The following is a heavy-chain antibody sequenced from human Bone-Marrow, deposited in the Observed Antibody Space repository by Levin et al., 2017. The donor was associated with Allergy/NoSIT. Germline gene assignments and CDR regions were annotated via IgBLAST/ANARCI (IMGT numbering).Heavy chain of an antibody. Sequence: GGSLRLSCAASGFSLSRHSMNWVRQAPGKGLEWVSSISSNSDYIYDAASVKGRFSISRDNAQNSLYLHMDDLRAEDTAVYYCAREVTGDEAFDYWGQGTLVTVSS. CDR2: ISSNSDYI. D-gene: IGHD7-27*01. CDR3: AREVTGDEAFDY. CDR1: GFSLSRHS. J-gene: IGHJ4*02. V-gene: IGHV3-21*01.